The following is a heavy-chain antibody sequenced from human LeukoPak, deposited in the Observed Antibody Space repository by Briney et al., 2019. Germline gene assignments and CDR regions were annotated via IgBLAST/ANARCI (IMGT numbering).Heavy chain of an antibody. CDR3: ARDGYNQWDYFDY. D-gene: IGHD5-24*01. J-gene: IGHJ4*02. CDR1: GGSVSSYS. CDR2: INYSGNT. Sequence: PSETLSLTCTVSGGSVSSYSWSWIRQPPGKGLEWIGYINYSGNTNYNPSLKSRVTISVDTSKNQFSLKLSSVTAADTAVYYCARDGYNQWDYFDYWGQGTLVTVSS. V-gene: IGHV4-59*02.